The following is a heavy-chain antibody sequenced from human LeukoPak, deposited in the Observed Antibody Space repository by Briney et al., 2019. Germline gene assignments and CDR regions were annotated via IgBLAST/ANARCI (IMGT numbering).Heavy chain of an antibody. Sequence: GGSLRLSCAASGFTFSSYAMSWVRQAPGKGLEWVSAISGSGGSTYYADSVKGRFTLSRDNSKNTRYLQMSSLRADDTAVYYCAKIGYSSSTSCPRWGQGTLVTVSS. J-gene: IGHJ4*02. V-gene: IGHV3-23*01. CDR2: ISGSGGST. D-gene: IGHD2-2*01. CDR3: AKIGYSSSTSCPR. CDR1: GFTFSSYA.